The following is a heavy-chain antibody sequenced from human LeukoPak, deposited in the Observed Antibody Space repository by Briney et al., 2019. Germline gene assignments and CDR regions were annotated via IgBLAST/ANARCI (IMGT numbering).Heavy chain of an antibody. CDR1: GYTFTSYG. D-gene: IGHD2-2*01. CDR2: ISGYNGNT. V-gene: IGHV1-18*01. J-gene: IGHJ6*02. CDR3: ARDRYCSSTSCYHYYHYGMDV. Sequence: ASVKVSCKASGYTFTSYGISWVRQAPGQGLEWVGWISGYNGNTVYAQNLQGRVTMTTDTSTSTAYMELRSLRSDDSAVYYCARDRYCSSTSCYHYYHYGMDVWGQGTTVTVSS.